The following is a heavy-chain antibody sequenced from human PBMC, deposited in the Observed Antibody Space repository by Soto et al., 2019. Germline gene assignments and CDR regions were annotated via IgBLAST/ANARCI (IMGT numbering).Heavy chain of an antibody. CDR3: ARLRVQVERHYGMDG. Sequence: SQTLSLTCAISGDSVSNNSVLWNWIRQSPSRGLEWLGRTYYRSKWYNDYAVSVKSRITINPDTSKNQFSLQLNSVTPEDTAVYYCARLRVQVERHYGMDGWVQGTTVTVYS. V-gene: IGHV6-1*01. CDR2: TYYRSKWYN. J-gene: IGHJ6*02. CDR1: GDSVSNNSVL. D-gene: IGHD1-1*01.